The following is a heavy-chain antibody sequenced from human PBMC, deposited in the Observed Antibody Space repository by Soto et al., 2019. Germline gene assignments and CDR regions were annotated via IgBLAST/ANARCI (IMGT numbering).Heavy chain of an antibody. CDR1: GFSFSDYY. J-gene: IGHJ4*02. Sequence: QVQLVESGGGLVKPRGSLRLSCVASGFSFSDYYMSWVRQAPGKGLEWISYISGSSSNIYYADSVKGPFTISRDNAENSVFLQMNNLRAEDTARYYCAKMTSSGWYDPVFHWGQGTLVTVSS. D-gene: IGHD6-19*01. CDR3: AKMTSSGWYDPVFH. V-gene: IGHV3-11*01. CDR2: ISGSSSNI.